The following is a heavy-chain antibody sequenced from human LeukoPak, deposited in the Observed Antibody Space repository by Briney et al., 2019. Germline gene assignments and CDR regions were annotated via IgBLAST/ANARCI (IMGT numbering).Heavy chain of an antibody. CDR1: GGSISSSNW. CDR2: IYHSGST. V-gene: IGHV4-4*02. D-gene: IGHD6-19*01. CDR3: ARVPVEAVAPYYYYYGMDV. Sequence: SGTLSLTCAVSGGSISSSNWWSWVRQPPGKGLEWIGEIYHSGSTNYNPSLKSRVTISVDKSKNQFSLKLSSVTAADTAVYYCARVPVEAVAPYYYYYGMDVWGQGTTVTVSS. J-gene: IGHJ6*02.